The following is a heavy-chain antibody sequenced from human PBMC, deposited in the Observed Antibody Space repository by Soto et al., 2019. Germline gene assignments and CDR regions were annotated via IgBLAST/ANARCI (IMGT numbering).Heavy chain of an antibody. Sequence: QVQLQESGPGLVKASQTLSLTCSVSGDPINSGGYFWSWIRQLPGKGLEWIGNIFYNGSTYYNPSLKSRVTMSLDTSKSRFSLNLSSVTAADTAVYFCARDRYFDLWGRGTLVTVSS. CDR1: GDPINSGGYF. CDR2: IFYNGST. V-gene: IGHV4-31*03. CDR3: ARDRYFDL. J-gene: IGHJ2*01.